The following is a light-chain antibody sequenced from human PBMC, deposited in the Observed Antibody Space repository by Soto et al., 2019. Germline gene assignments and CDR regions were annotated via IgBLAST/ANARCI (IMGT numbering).Light chain of an antibody. V-gene: IGKV3-11*01. J-gene: IGKJ4*01. Sequence: EIVLTQSPATLSLSPGESATLSCRASQRVHNSLGWYQQKPGQAPRLLIYDTSNRATGIPAKFSGSGSGTDFTLTISSLEPEDFAVYYCQQRYDWPPLTFGGGTRVEIK. CDR1: QRVHNS. CDR2: DTS. CDR3: QQRYDWPPLT.